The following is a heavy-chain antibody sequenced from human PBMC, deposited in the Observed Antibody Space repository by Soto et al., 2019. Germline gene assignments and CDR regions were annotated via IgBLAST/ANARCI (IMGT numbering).Heavy chain of an antibody. CDR1: GFSLSTSGVG. V-gene: IGHV2-5*02. J-gene: IGHJ5*02. Sequence: QITLKESGPTLVKPTQTLTLTCTFSGFSLSTSGVGVGWIRQPPGKALEWLALIYWDDDKSYSPSLKSWHTCTNDSPKTQVVLTMTNLDPVDTASSYCPHSLLGYCRGGSCYANWFDPWGQGTLVTVSS. CDR2: IYWDDDK. D-gene: IGHD2-15*01. CDR3: PHSLLGYCRGGSCYANWFDP.